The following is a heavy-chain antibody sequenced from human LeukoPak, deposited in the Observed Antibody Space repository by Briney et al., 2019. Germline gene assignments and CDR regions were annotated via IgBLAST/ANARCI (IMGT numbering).Heavy chain of an antibody. CDR3: ARDRGLLRSGYAFDI. V-gene: IGHV4-4*07. CDR2: IYTSGST. Sequence: PSETLSLTCTVSGGSISSYYWSWIRQPAGKGLEWIGRIYTSGSTNYNPSLKSRVTMSVDTSKNQFSLKLSPVTAADTAAYYCARDRGLLRSGYAFDIWGQGTMVTVSS. CDR1: GGSISSYY. D-gene: IGHD1-26*01. J-gene: IGHJ3*02.